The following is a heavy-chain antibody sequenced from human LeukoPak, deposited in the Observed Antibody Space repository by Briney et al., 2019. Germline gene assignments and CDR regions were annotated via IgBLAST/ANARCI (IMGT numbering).Heavy chain of an antibody. CDR1: GGTFSSYA. CDR3: ARGPSGRDGYNLDY. Sequence: GSVKVSCKASGGTFSSYAISRVRQAPGQGLEWMGWMNPNSGNTGYAQKFQGRVTITRNTSISTAYMELSSLRSEDTAVYYCARGPSGRDGYNLDYWGQGTLVTVSS. J-gene: IGHJ4*02. D-gene: IGHD5-24*01. CDR2: MNPNSGNT. V-gene: IGHV1-8*03.